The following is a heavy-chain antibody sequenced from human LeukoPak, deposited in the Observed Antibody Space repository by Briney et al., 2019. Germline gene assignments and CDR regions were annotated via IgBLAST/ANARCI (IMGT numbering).Heavy chain of an antibody. V-gene: IGHV3-48*02. J-gene: IGHJ3*02. CDR2: ISISGSTI. Sequence: GGSLRLSCAASGFTFSSYSMNWVRQAPGLGLEWVSYISISGSTIYYANSVDGRFTISRDNAKNSLYLQMNSLRDEDTAVYYCARDRATVTTSDAFDIWGRGTVVTVSS. D-gene: IGHD4-17*01. CDR3: ARDRATVTTSDAFDI. CDR1: GFTFSSYS.